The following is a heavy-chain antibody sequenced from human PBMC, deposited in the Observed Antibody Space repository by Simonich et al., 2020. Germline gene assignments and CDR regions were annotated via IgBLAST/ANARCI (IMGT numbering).Heavy chain of an antibody. V-gene: IGHV4-34*01. CDR2: INHSGST. CDR1: GGSFSGYY. Sequence: QVQLQQWGAGLLKPSETLSLTCAVYGGSFSGYYWSWIRQPPGEGLEWIGEINHSGSTNNNPSLKRRVTISVDTSKNQFSLKLSSVTAADTAVYYCARGLRVAAAGTAFQHWGQGTLVTVSS. D-gene: IGHD6-13*01. J-gene: IGHJ1*01. CDR3: ARGLRVAAAGTAFQH.